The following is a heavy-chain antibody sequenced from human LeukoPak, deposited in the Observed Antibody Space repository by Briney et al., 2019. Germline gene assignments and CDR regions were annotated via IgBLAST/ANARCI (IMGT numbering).Heavy chain of an antibody. V-gene: IGHV1-46*01. D-gene: IGHD1-14*01. CDR1: GYTFTSYY. Sequence: ASVRVSCKASGYTFTSYYMHWVRQAPGQGLEWKGMINPSGGSTSYAQKFQGRVTMTRDTSTSTVYMELSSLRSEDTAVYYCARDLTGGANGYWGQGTLVTVSS. CDR3: ARDLTGGANGY. J-gene: IGHJ4*02. CDR2: INPSGGST.